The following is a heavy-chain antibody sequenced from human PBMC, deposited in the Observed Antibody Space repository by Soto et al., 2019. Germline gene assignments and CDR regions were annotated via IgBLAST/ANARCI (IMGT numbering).Heavy chain of an antibody. CDR1: GFTFSSYA. CDR2: ISYDGSNK. Sequence: QVQLVESGGGVVQPGRSLRLSCAASGFTFSSYAMHWVRQAPGKGREWVAVISYDGSNKYYADSVKGRFTISSDNSKNPLYLQMNRLRAEDTAVYYCARALITMIDYWGQGTLVTVSS. D-gene: IGHD3-22*01. CDR3: ARALITMIDY. V-gene: IGHV3-30-3*01. J-gene: IGHJ4*02.